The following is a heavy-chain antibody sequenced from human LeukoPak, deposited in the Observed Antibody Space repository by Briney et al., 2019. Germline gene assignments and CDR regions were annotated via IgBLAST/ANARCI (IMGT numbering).Heavy chain of an antibody. CDR2: INPNSGGT. Sequence: ASVKVSCKASGYTFTGYYLHWVRQAPGQGLEWMGWINPNSGGTNSAQKFQGRVTMTRDTSISTAYMELSRLRSDDPAVYYCARAAMVRGVTYDPTIDYWGQGTLVTVSS. J-gene: IGHJ4*02. CDR3: ARAAMVRGVTYDPTIDY. CDR1: GYTFTGYY. D-gene: IGHD3-10*01. V-gene: IGHV1-2*02.